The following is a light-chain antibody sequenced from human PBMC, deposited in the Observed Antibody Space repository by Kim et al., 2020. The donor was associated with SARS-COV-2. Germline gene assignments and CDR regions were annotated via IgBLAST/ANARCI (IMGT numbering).Light chain of an antibody. CDR3: QQLSNYPIT. J-gene: IGKJ5*01. Sequence: APVGDRVTITCRASQGTGAFLAWYQQKPGKAPRVLIYDASTLQSGVPSRFSGSGSGTFFTLTISNLQPEDFATYYCQQLSNYPITFGQGTRLEIK. CDR1: QGTGAF. CDR2: DAS. V-gene: IGKV1-9*01.